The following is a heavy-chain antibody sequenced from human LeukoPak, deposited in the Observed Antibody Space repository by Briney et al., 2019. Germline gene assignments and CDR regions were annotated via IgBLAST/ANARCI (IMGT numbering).Heavy chain of an antibody. CDR3: ARGTRGAVTTVIMDV. CDR2: ISSSSSYI. D-gene: IGHD4-17*01. V-gene: IGHV3-21*01. J-gene: IGHJ6*02. CDR1: GFTFSSYS. Sequence: GGSLRLSCAASGFTFSSYSMNWVRQAPGKGLEWVSSISSSSSYIYYADSVKGRLTISRDNAKNSLYLQMNSLRAEDTAVYYCARGTRGAVTTVIMDVWGQGTTVTVSS.